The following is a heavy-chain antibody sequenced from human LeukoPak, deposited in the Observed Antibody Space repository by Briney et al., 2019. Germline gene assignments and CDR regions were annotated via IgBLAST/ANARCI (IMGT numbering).Heavy chain of an antibody. CDR3: ARLYQDGKLNWFDP. D-gene: IGHD1-26*01. Sequence: GGSLRLSCAASGFTFSSYSMNWVRQAPGKGLEWVSYISSSSTIYYADSVKGRFTISRDNAKNSLYLQMNSLRAEDTAVYYCARLYQDGKLNWFDPWGQGTLVTVSS. J-gene: IGHJ5*02. V-gene: IGHV3-48*04. CDR1: GFTFSSYS. CDR2: ISSSSTI.